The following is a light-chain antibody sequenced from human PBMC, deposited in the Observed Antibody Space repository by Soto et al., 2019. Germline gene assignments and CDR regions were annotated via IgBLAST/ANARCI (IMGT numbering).Light chain of an antibody. V-gene: IGLV2-8*01. CDR2: DVN. CDR1: SSDVGGYIF. Sequence: QSVLTQLPSASGSPGQSVTISCTGTSSDVGGYIFVSWYQQHPGKAPKLMIYDVNKRPSGVPDRFSGSKSDNTASLTVSGLQAEDEADYYCVSYAGGTYGFGTGTKVTVL. J-gene: IGLJ1*01. CDR3: VSYAGGTYG.